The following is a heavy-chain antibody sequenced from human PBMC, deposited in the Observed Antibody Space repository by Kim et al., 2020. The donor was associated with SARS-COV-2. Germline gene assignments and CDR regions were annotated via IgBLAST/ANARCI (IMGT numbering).Heavy chain of an antibody. CDR3: TRVVAARSSGYYFDY. D-gene: IGHD6-6*01. J-gene: IGHJ4*02. V-gene: IGHV3-73*01. Sequence: ASVKGRFTISRDDSKNTAYLQMNSLKTEDTAVYYCTRVVAARSSGYYFDYWGQGTLVTVSS.